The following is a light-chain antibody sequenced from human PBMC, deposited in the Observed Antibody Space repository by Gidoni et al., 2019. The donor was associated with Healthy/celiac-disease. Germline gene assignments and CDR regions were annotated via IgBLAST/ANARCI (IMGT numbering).Light chain of an antibody. CDR1: QGISNY. J-gene: IGKJ1*01. Sequence: DIQMTQSPSSLSASVGDRVTITCRASQGISNYLAWYQQKPGKVPKLLIYAASTLQSGVPARFSGSGSGTDFTLTSSSLQPEDVGTYYCQKYNSAPRTFGQXTKVEIK. V-gene: IGKV1-27*01. CDR2: AAS. CDR3: QKYNSAPRT.